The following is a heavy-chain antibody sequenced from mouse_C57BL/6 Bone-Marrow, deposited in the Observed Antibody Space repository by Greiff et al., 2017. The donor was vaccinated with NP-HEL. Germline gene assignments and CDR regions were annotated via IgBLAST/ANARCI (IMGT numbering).Heavy chain of an antibody. J-gene: IGHJ4*01. Sequence: DVHLVESEGGLVQPGSSMKLFCTTVGFPFSDYSMAVVRPVPENGLDWFANINYSGSSTYYLDSLKSRFIISRDNAKNILYLQMSSLKSEDTATYYCAREGGLRRRTYAMDYWGQGTSVTVSS. V-gene: IGHV5-16*01. CDR1: GFPFSDYS. CDR3: AREGGLRRRTYAMDY. D-gene: IGHD2-4*01. CDR2: INYSGSST.